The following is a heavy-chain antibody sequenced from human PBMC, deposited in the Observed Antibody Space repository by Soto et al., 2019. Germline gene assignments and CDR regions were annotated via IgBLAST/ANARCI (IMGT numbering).Heavy chain of an antibody. J-gene: IGHJ4*02. D-gene: IGHD6-13*01. CDR2: IYYSGST. V-gene: IGHV4-59*01. CDR1: GGSISSYY. CDR3: ARGYSSSWYVPTYFDY. Sequence: QVQLQESGPGLVKPSETLSLTCTVSGGSISSYYWSWIRQPPGKGLEWIGYIYYSGSTNYNPSLKSRVTISVDTSKNQFSLKLSSVTAAGTAVYYCARGYSSSWYVPTYFDYWGQGTLVTVSS.